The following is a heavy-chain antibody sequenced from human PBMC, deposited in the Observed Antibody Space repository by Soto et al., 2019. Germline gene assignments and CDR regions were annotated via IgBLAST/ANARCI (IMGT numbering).Heavy chain of an antibody. CDR1: GDTFSKFA. J-gene: IGHJ4*02. D-gene: IGHD2-21*01. CDR3: TTDGEKQMFLSPLAD. CDR2: IIPFLRTP. Sequence: QVQFVQSGAVVKRPGSSVTVSCKTSGDTFSKFAFSWVRQAPGQGLEWLGGIIPFLRTPSYAQPFRGRVTIIADESTNSVFLELSSLTPDDTAIYFCTTDGEKQMFLSPLADWGQGTLITVAS. V-gene: IGHV1-69*01.